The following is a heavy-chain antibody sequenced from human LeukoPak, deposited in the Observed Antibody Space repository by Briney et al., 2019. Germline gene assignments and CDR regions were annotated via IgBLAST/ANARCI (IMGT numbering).Heavy chain of an antibody. CDR2: IYYSGST. D-gene: IGHD3-9*01. Sequence: PSETLSLTCTVSGGSISSYYWSWIRQPPGEGLEWIGYIYYSGSTNYNPSLKSRVTISVDTSKNQFSLKLSSVTAADTAVYYCATSRELRYFDWLFPYYYYYMDVWGKGTTVTVSS. CDR3: ATSRELRYFDWLFPYYYYYMDV. CDR1: GGSISSYY. J-gene: IGHJ6*03. V-gene: IGHV4-59*01.